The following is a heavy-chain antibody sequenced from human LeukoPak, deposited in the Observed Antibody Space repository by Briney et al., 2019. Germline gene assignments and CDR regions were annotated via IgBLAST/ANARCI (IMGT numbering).Heavy chain of an antibody. CDR3: ARVAATIPRYYFDY. Sequence: SETLSLTCTVSGGSISSYYWSWIRQPPGKGLEWIGYIYYSGSTNYNPSLKSRVTISVDTSKNQFSLKLSSVTAADTAVYYCARVAATIPRYYFDYWGQGTLVTVSS. J-gene: IGHJ4*02. D-gene: IGHD5-24*01. V-gene: IGHV4-59*01. CDR2: IYYSGST. CDR1: GGSISSYY.